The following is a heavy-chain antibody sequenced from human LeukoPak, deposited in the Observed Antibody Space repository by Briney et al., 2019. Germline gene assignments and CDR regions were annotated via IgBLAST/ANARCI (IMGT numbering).Heavy chain of an antibody. CDR2: ISYDGSNK. CDR1: GFTFSSYD. Sequence: GGSLRLSCAASGFTFSSYDMHWVRQAPGKGLEWVAVISYDGSNKYYADSVKGRFTISRDNSKNTLYLQMNSLRAEDTAVYYCAKDVYDYPDCWGQGTLVTVSS. J-gene: IGHJ4*02. V-gene: IGHV3-30*18. D-gene: IGHD2/OR15-2a*01. CDR3: AKDVYDYPDC.